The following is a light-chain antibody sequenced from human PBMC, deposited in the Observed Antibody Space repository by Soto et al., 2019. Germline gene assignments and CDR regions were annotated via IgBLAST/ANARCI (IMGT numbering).Light chain of an antibody. CDR2: EVT. V-gene: IGLV2-23*02. CDR1: SSDIGSYNL. CDR3: SSYAGSNTYV. Sequence: QSALTQPASVSGSPGQSITISCTGTSSDIGSYNLVSWYQQHPGNAPKLLIYEVTNRTSGVSNRFSGSKSGNTASLTISGLQAEDEADYFRSSYAGSNTYVFGTGTKVTVL. J-gene: IGLJ1*01.